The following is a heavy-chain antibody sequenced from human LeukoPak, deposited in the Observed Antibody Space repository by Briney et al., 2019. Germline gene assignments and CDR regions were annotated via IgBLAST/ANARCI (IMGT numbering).Heavy chain of an antibody. J-gene: IGHJ6*02. CDR2: ISGSGGST. Sequence: GGSLRLSCAASGFTFSSYAMSWVRQAPGKGLEWVSAISGSGGSTYYADSVKGRFTISRDNSKKTLHLQMNSLRAEDTAVYYCARPETNGDYGYYGMDVWGQGTTVTVSS. CDR1: GFTFSSYA. CDR3: ARPETNGDYGYYGMDV. V-gene: IGHV3-23*01. D-gene: IGHD4-17*01.